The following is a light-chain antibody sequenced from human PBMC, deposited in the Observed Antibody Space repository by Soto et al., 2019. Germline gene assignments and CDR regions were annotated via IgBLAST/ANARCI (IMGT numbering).Light chain of an antibody. J-gene: IGLJ2*01. CDR3: CSYAGSPTFVI. CDR2: EVS. V-gene: IGLV2-23*02. CDR1: ISDVGSYNL. Sequence: QSALTQPASVSGSPGQSITIPCTGAISDVGSYNLVSWYQQHPGKALKLMIYEVSRRPSGISNRFSGSKSGNTASLTISGLQAEDEADYYCCSYAGSPTFVIFGGGTKVTVL.